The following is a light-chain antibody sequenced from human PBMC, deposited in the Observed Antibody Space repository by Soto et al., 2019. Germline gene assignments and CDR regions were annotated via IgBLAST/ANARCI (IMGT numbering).Light chain of an antibody. CDR3: LQDYNYAWT. CDR2: SAX. CDR1: VDILNK. J-gene: IGKJ1*01. V-gene: IGKV1-6*01. Sequence: SSLSSIVKDRNTITYRTSVDILNKLSWIKXIPWNAXXXXSXSAXXXHIVVXXRFSGSGSGTDFTLTISSLQPEDFATYYCLQDYNYAWTFGQGTKV.